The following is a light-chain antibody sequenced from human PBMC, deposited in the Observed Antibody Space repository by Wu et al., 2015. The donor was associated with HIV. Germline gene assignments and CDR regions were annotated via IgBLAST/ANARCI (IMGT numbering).Light chain of an antibody. Sequence: EIVLTQSPASLSLSPGERATLSCRASQSISSYLAWYQQKPGQAPRLLIYDASNRATGIPARFSGSGSGTDFTLTISSLQPESXLLIYYCQQYNDRPXTFDRRDQG. CDR1: QSISSY. J-gene: IGKJ1*01. CDR3: QQYNDRPXT. V-gene: IGKV3-11*01. CDR2: DAS.